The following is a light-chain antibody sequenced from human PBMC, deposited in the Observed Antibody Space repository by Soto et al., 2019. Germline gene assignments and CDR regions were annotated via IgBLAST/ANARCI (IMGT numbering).Light chain of an antibody. V-gene: IGKV1-5*03. Sequence: EIQMTQSPSTLSASVGDRLTITCMASQSISIWLAWYQQKPGKAPKILIYKASSLESGVTSRFSGSGSGTEFTLTISSLQPDDFANYYCQQYNSHLRTFGGGTQVDIK. J-gene: IGKJ4*01. CDR1: QSISIW. CDR2: KAS. CDR3: QQYNSHLRT.